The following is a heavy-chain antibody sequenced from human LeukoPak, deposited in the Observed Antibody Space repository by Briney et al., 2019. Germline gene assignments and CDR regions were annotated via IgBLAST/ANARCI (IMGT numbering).Heavy chain of an antibody. J-gene: IGHJ4*02. CDR3: ARDNYDYGDYYFDY. D-gene: IGHD4-17*01. V-gene: IGHV3-53*01. CDR2: IYSGGST. Sequence: GGSLRLSCAASGFTVSSNYMSWVRQAPGKGLEWVSVIYSGGSTYYADSVKGRFTISRDNSKNTLYLQMNSLRAEDTAVYYCARDNYDYGDYYFDYWGQGTLVTVSS. CDR1: GFTVSSNY.